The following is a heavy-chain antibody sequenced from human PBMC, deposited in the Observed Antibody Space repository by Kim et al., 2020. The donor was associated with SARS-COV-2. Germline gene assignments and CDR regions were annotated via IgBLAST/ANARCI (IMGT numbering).Heavy chain of an antibody. CDR3: ARDLRRVGASRPDY. CDR2: ISSSGSTI. D-gene: IGHD1-26*01. V-gene: IGHV3-48*03. CDR1: GFTFSSYE. Sequence: GGSLRLSCAASGFTFSSYEMNWVRQAPGKGLEWVSYISSSGSTIYYADSVKGRFTISRDNAKNSLYLQMNSLRAEDTAVYYCARDLRRVGASRPDYWGQGTLVTVSS. J-gene: IGHJ4*02.